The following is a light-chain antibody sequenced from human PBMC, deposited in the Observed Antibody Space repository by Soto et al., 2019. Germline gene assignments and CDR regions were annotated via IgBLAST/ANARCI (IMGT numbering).Light chain of an antibody. CDR2: GAS. J-gene: IGKJ1*01. CDR1: QSVSNNY. Sequence: EIMLTQSPVPLSRSTEETPTLFCXASQSVSNNYLAWYQQKPGQAPRLLIYGASNRATGIPDRFSGSGSGTDFTLTISRLEPEDFAVYYCQQYGSSGTFGQGTKVDTK. CDR3: QQYGSSGT. V-gene: IGKV3-20*01.